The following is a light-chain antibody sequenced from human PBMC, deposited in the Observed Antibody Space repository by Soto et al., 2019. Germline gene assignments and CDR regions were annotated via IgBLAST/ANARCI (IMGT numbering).Light chain of an antibody. CDR1: SSNIGNNY. J-gene: IGLJ1*01. Sequence: QSVLTQPPSVSAAPGQKVTISCSGSSSNIGNNYVSWYQQLPGTAPKLLIYDNNKRPSGIPDRFSGSKSGTSATLGITGLQTGDDADYYCGTWDSSLSAGVFGTGTKLTGL. V-gene: IGLV1-51*01. CDR3: GTWDSSLSAGV. CDR2: DNN.